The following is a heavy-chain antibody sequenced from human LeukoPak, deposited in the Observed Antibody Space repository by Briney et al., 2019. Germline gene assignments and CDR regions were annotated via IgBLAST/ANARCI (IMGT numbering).Heavy chain of an antibody. CDR2: ISSRSSYI. Sequence: GGSLRLSCAASGFTFSNYWMHWVRQAPGKGLEWVSSISSRSSYIYYADSVKGRFTISRDNAKNSLYLQMNSLRAEDTAVYYCASIVYSGYDSNDYWGQGTLVTVSS. D-gene: IGHD5-12*01. V-gene: IGHV3-21*01. CDR1: GFTFSNYW. CDR3: ASIVYSGYDSNDY. J-gene: IGHJ4*02.